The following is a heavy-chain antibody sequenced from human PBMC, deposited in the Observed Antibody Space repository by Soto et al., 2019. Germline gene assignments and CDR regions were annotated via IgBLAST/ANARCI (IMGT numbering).Heavy chain of an antibody. J-gene: IGHJ4*02. D-gene: IGHD2-15*01. CDR2: ISYSGST. V-gene: IGHV4-59*01. CDR1: GGSISSYY. Sequence: QVQLQESGPGLVKPSETLSLTCTVSGGSISSYYWNWIRQHPGKGLDWIGNISYSGSTKYNPSLKSRVTMTVDTSNHQFSLKLSSVTAADTAVYYCARDGYCSGGTCYPTKFDYWGQGTLVTVSS. CDR3: ARDGYCSGGTCYPTKFDY.